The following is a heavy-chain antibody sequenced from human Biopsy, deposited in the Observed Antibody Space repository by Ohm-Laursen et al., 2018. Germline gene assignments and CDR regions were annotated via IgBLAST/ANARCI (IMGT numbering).Heavy chain of an antibody. D-gene: IGHD2-8*01. Sequence: SLRLSCTASGFTFSNYEMNRVRQAPGKGLEWVSSISASGNHIYYTDSVKGRFTVSRDNGKNSVYLQMNSLRVEDTAVYYCARDGEAKYCKHGVCPSDFWGQGTLVTVSS. J-gene: IGHJ4*02. V-gene: IGHV3-48*03. CDR2: ISASGNHI. CDR3: ARDGEAKYCKHGVCPSDF. CDR1: GFTFSNYE.